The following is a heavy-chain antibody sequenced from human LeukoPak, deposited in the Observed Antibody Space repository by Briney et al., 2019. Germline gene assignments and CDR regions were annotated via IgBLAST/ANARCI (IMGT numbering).Heavy chain of an antibody. V-gene: IGHV3-23*01. CDR1: GFTFSSYD. CDR3: ATEGSFDY. Sequence: GGSLRLSCTASGFTFSSYDMSWVRQAPGKGLEWVSAISGSGGSTYYAGSVKGRFTISRDNSKTTLYLQMNSLRAEDAAVYYCATEGSFDYWGQGTLVTVSS. CDR2: ISGSGGST. J-gene: IGHJ4*02.